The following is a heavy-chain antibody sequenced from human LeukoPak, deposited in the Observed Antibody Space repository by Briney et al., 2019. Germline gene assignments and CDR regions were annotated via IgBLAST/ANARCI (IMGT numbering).Heavy chain of an antibody. Sequence: ASVKVSCKASGGAFSNYAINWVRQAPGQGLEWMGGIIPIFGTAHYSQKFQGRVTITAVDSMNTAYMELSSLRSDDTAVYYCARGWLAETTVVTPYNYWGQGTLVTVSS. CDR2: IIPIFGTA. D-gene: IGHD4-23*01. J-gene: IGHJ4*02. CDR3: ARGWLAETTVVTPYNY. V-gene: IGHV1-69*13. CDR1: GGAFSNYA.